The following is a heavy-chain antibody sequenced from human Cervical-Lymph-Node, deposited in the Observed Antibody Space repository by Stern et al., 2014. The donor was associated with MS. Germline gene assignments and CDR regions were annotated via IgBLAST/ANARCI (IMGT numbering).Heavy chain of an antibody. CDR2: IYPGDSDV. CDR1: GYRFINNW. Sequence: EVQLVESGAEVRKPGDSLKISCKTSGYRFINNWIAWVRQVPGQGLEWIGIIYPGDSDVMYSPSFQGHVTISVDKSINTAYLQWGSLKASDTAIYYCARWSVACDSWGQGALVTVSS. V-gene: IGHV5-51*03. D-gene: IGHD2-21*01. CDR3: ARWSVACDS. J-gene: IGHJ4*02.